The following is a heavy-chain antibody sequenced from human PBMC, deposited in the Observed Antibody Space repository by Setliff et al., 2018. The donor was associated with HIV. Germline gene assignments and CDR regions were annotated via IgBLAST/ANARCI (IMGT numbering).Heavy chain of an antibody. CDR3: ARQGTYTHYMDV. D-gene: IGHD3-16*01. CDR2: THISGIT. V-gene: IGHV4-59*08. CDR1: GASISTYY. Sequence: PSETLSLTCTVSGASISTYYWSWIRQPPGKGLEWIGYTHISGITNYNPSLKSRLTISVDTSKNQFSLKLRSVTAADTAVYYCARQGTYTHYMDVWGKGTTVTVSS. J-gene: IGHJ6*03.